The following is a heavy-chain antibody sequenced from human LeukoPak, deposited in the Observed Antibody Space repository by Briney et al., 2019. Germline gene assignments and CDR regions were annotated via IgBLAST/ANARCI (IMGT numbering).Heavy chain of an antibody. V-gene: IGHV4-59*01. J-gene: IGHJ4*02. D-gene: IGHD5-18*01. CDR3: ARSGYSYGLVDY. CDR1: GGSISSDS. CDR2: IYYSGDT. Sequence: SETLSLICTVSGGSISSDSWSWLRQPRGKGLAWMGYIYYSGDTNYNPSLKSRVPISVDTSKNQFSLKLRSVPAADTAVYYCARSGYSYGLVDYWGQGTLVTVSS.